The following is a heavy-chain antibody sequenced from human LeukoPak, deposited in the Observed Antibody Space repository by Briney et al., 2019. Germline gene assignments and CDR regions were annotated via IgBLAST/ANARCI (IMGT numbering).Heavy chain of an antibody. J-gene: IGHJ4*02. V-gene: IGHV1-18*01. CDR3: ARVYFPDYGDYEDY. Sequence: ASVKVSCKASGATFGSHSISWVRQAPGQGLEWMGWISAYNGNTNYAQKLQGRVTMTTDTSTSTAYMELRSLRSDDTAVYYCARVYFPDYGDYEDYWGQGTLVTVSS. D-gene: IGHD4-17*01. CDR1: GATFGSHS. CDR2: ISAYNGNT.